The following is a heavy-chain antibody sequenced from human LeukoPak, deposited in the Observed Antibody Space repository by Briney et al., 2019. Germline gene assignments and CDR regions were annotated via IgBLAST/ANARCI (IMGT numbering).Heavy chain of an antibody. J-gene: IGHJ4*02. CDR1: DASISSSSYY. V-gene: IGHV4-39*01. CDR3: ARGRAYGSGSYFRP. D-gene: IGHD3-10*01. CDR2: IYYSGNT. Sequence: SETLSPTCTVSDASISSSSYYWGWIRQPPGKGLEWIVGIYYSGNTYSNPSLKSRVTISVDTSKNQFSLKLSSVTAADTAVYYCARGRAYGSGSYFRPWGQGTLVTVSS.